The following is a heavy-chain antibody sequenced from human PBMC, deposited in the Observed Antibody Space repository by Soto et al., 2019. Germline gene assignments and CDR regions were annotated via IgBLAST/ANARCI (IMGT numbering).Heavy chain of an antibody. V-gene: IGHV3-33*06. CDR2: IWYDGSDK. D-gene: IGHD6-6*01. CDR3: AKAIIAARPNDYYYMDV. J-gene: IGHJ6*03. CDR1: GFTFRNSG. Sequence: QVQLVESGGGVVQPGRSLRLSCAASGFTFRNSGMHWVRQAPGRGLEWVAVIWYDGSDKYYADSVKGRFTISRDNSKNTLYLRMNSLRAEDTAVYYCAKAIIAARPNDYYYMDVWGKGTTVTVSS.